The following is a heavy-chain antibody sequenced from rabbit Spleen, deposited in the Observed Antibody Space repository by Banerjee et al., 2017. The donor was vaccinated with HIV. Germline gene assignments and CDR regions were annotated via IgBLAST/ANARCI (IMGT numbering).Heavy chain of an antibody. CDR1: GFSFGDRDV. CDR3: ARAIVPWLGLTRLDL. Sequence: QEQLVESGGGLVQPTGSLTLTCKASGFSFGDRDVMCWVRQAPGKGLEWIACIYAGGSGTTYYASWAKGRFTISSDNAQSTVDLKMTSLTAADTATYFCARAIVPWLGLTRLDLWGPGTLVTVS. J-gene: IGHJ6*01. D-gene: IGHD4-1*01. V-gene: IGHV1S45*01. CDR2: IYAGGSGTT.